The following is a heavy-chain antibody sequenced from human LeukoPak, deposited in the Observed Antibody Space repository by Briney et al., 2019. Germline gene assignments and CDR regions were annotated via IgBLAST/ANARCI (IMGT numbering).Heavy chain of an antibody. D-gene: IGHD3-22*01. CDR1: GFTFSSYA. CDR3: AKDLPPYYYDSSGYYSPFDY. V-gene: IGHV3-23*01. J-gene: IGHJ4*02. Sequence: GGSLRLSCAASGFTFSSYAMSWVRQAQGKGLEWVSAISSRGGSTYYADSVKGRFTISRDNSKNTLYLQMNSLRAEDTAVYYCAKDLPPYYYDSSGYYSPFDYWGQGTLVTVSS. CDR2: ISSRGGST.